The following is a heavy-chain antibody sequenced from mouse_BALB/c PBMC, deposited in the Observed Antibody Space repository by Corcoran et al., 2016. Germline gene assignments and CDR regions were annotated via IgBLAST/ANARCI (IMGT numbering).Heavy chain of an antibody. J-gene: IGHJ2*01. CDR3: TRLVYDYDVLDY. CDR2: ISYDGSN. V-gene: IGHV3-6*02. Sequence: DVKLPESGPGLVKPSQSLSLTCSVTGYSITSGYYWNWIRQFPGNKLEWMGYISYDGSNNYNPSLKNRISITRDTSTNQFFLKLNSVTTEDTATYCCTRLVYDYDVLDYRGQGTTLTVSA. D-gene: IGHD2-4*01. CDR1: GYSITSGYY.